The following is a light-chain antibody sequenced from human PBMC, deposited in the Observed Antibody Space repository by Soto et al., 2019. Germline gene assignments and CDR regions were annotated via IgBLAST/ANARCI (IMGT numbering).Light chain of an antibody. J-gene: IGLJ1*01. Sequence: SYELTQPPSVSVAPGQTARITCGGNNIGSKSVHWYQQKPGQAPVLVVYDDSDRPSGIPERFSGSNSGNTATLTISRVEDGDEADYYCQVWDSSSDPPGVFGTGTKVTVL. CDR3: QVWDSSSDPPGV. CDR2: DDS. CDR1: NIGSKS. V-gene: IGLV3-21*02.